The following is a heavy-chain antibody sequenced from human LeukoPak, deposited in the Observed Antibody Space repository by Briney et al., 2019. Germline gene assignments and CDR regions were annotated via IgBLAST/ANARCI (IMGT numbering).Heavy chain of an antibody. V-gene: IGHV4-30-4*01. CDR3: ARVPWGDYGDYRDY. Sequence: SQTLSLTCTVSGGSISSGDYYWSWIRQPPGKGLEWIGYIYYSGSTYYNPSLKSRVTISVDMSKNQFSLKLSSVTAADTAVYYCARVPWGDYGDYRDYWGQGTLVTVSS. D-gene: IGHD4-17*01. CDR2: IYYSGST. CDR1: GGSISSGDYY. J-gene: IGHJ4*02.